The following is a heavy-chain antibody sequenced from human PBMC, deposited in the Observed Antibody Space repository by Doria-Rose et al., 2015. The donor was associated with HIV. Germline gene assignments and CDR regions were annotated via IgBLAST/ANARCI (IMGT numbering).Heavy chain of an antibody. V-gene: IGHV3-23*04. CDR1: GFTFSNYA. J-gene: IGHJ5*02. D-gene: IGHD6-6*01. CDR2: ISTSGDAT. Sequence: VQLVQSGGGLVQPGASLRLSCAASGFTFSNYAMNWVRQAPGKGLEWISSISTSGDATYYADSVKGRFTISRDNPKNTLYLQMNSLRAEDTALYYCASRSSSTWGQGTLVTVSS. CDR3: ASRSSST.